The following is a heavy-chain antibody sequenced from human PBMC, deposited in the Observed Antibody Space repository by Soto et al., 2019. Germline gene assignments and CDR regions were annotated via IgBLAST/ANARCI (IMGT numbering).Heavy chain of an antibody. CDR2: IFDGETP. D-gene: IGHD3-16*01. V-gene: IGHV4-30-2*01. Sequence: SETLSLTCVVSRASVNTGGYSWSWIRQPPGKALEWIGYIFDGETPYYNPSLKSRVTVSLDTSKKQFSLRLTSVTAADTAVYYCARGLTGSPIPGEYWGQGTLVTVSA. J-gene: IGHJ1*01. CDR3: ARGLTGSPIPGEY. CDR1: RASVNTGGYS.